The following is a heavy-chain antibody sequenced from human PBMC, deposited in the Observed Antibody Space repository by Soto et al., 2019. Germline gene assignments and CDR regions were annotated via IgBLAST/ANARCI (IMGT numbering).Heavy chain of an antibody. J-gene: IGHJ6*02. CDR2: ISYDGSNK. D-gene: IGHD3-3*01. V-gene: IGHV3-30-3*01. Sequence: QVQLVESGGGVVQPGRSLRLSCAASGFTFSSYAMHWVRQAPGKGLEWVAVISYDGSNKYYADSVKGRFTISRDNSKNTLYLQMTSLSAEDTAVYYCARDPRLLRFLEWLDYYYGMDVWGQGTTVTVSS. CDR1: GFTFSSYA. CDR3: ARDPRLLRFLEWLDYYYGMDV.